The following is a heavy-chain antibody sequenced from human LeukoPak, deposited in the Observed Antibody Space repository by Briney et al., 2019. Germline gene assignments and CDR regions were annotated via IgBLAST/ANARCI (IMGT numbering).Heavy chain of an antibody. D-gene: IGHD3-9*01. CDR3: ARDAHYDILTGWFDY. J-gene: IGHJ4*02. V-gene: IGHV1-46*01. CDR1: GYTFTSYY. Sequence: ASVKVSCTASGYTFTSYYMHWVRQAPGQGLEWMGIINPSGGSTSYAQTFQGRVTMTRDTSTSTVYMELSSLRSEDSAVYYCARDAHYDILTGWFDYWGQGTLVTVSS. CDR2: INPSGGST.